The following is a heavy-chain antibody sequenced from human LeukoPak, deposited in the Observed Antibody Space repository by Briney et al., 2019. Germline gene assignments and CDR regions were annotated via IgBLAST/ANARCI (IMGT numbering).Heavy chain of an antibody. J-gene: IGHJ2*01. D-gene: IGHD3-22*01. CDR3: ARESPDSSGHWYFDL. Sequence: SETLSLTCTVSGGSISSGDYYWSWIRQPPGKGLEWIGYIYYSGSTYYNPSLKSRVTISVDTSKNQFSLKLSSVTAADTAVYYCARESPDSSGHWYFDLWGRGTLVTVSS. CDR2: IYYSGST. CDR1: GGSISSGDYY. V-gene: IGHV4-30-4*01.